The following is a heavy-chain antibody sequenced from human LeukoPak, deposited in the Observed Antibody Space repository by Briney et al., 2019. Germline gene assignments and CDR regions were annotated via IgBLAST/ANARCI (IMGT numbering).Heavy chain of an antibody. CDR3: ARKNYDFWSGYYLDFRYYYYYMDV. V-gene: IGHV1-69*06. D-gene: IGHD3-3*01. CDR2: IIPIFGTA. CDR1: GYTFTSYG. Sequence: PGASVNVSCKASGYTFTSYGISWVRQAPGQGLEWMGGIIPIFGTANYAQKFQGRVTITADKSTSTAYMELSSLRSEDTAVYYCARKNYDFWSGYYLDFRYYYYYMDVWGKGTTVTVSS. J-gene: IGHJ6*03.